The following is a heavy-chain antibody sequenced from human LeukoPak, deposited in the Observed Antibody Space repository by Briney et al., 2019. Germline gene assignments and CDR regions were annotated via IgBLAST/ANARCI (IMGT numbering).Heavy chain of an antibody. CDR3: ARGPKCSGGSCYSYYYGMDV. CDR1: GGSISSGGYS. CDR2: IYHSGST. V-gene: IGHV4-30-2*01. J-gene: IGHJ6*02. Sequence: PSQTLSLTCAVSGGSISSGGYSWSWIRQPPGEGLEWIGYIYHSGSTYYNPSLKSRVTISVDRSKNQFSLKLSSVTAADTAVYYCARGPKCSGGSCYSYYYGMDVWGQGTTVTVSS. D-gene: IGHD2-15*01.